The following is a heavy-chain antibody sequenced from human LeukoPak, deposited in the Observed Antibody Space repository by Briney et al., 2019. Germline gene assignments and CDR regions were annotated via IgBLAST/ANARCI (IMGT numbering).Heavy chain of an antibody. CDR1: GFTFSGYA. CDR3: AREAHTDGGCDY. V-gene: IGHV3-23*01. CDR2: ISDNGGRT. D-gene: IGHD3-16*01. Sequence: PGGSLRLSCAASGFTFSGYAMSWVRQAPGKGLEWVSTISDNGGRTYYADSVKGRFTISRDNSKNTLFLQMNSLRAEDTAVYYCAREAHTDGGCDYGGQGPLVTVSS. J-gene: IGHJ4*02.